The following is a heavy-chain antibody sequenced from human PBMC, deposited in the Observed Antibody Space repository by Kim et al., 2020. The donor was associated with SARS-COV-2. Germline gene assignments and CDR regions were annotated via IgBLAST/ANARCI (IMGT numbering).Heavy chain of an antibody. V-gene: IGHV3-23*01. D-gene: IGHD3-10*01. CDR3: AKSVGEYYYYYGLDV. J-gene: IGHJ6*02. Sequence: DSMKGRFTIARDTAKEIVYLEMSSLRAEDTAVYFCAKSVGEYYYYYGLDVWGQGTTVIVSS.